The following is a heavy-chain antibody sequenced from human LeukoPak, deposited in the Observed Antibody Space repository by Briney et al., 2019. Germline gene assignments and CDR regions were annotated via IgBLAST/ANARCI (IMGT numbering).Heavy chain of an antibody. V-gene: IGHV3-23*01. D-gene: IGHD2-2*01. CDR1: GFTFSSYA. J-gene: IGHJ4*02. CDR3: ASGGGPVVPADY. CDR2: ISGSGGST. Sequence: GGSLRLSCAASGFTFSSYAMSWVRQAPGKGLEWVSAISGSGGSTYYADSVKGRFTIPRDNSKNTLYLQMNSLRAEDTAVYYCASGGGPVVPADYWGQGTLVTVSS.